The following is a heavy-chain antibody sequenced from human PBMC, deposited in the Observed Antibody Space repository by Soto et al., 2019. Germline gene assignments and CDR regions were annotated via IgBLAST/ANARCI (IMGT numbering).Heavy chain of an antibody. J-gene: IGHJ6*03. CDR3: ARAYDLGYMDV. V-gene: IGHV3-48*01. CDR2: ISSSSSTI. D-gene: IGHD3-3*01. CDR1: GFTFSSYS. Sequence: LSLTCAASGFTFSSYSMNWVRQAPGKGLEWVSYISSSSSTIYYADSVKGRFTISRDNAKNSLYLQMNSLRAEDTAVYYCARAYDLGYMDVWGKGTTVTVSS.